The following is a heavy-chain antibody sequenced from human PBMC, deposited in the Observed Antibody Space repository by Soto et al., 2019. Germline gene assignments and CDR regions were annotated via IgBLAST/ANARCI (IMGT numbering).Heavy chain of an antibody. CDR3: ARGTVAAAIDFDY. Sequence: SETLSLTCTVSGGSISSYYWSWIRQPPGKGLEWIGYIYYSGSTNYNPSLKSRVTISVDTSKNQFSLKLSSVTAADTAVYYCARGTVAAAIDFDYWGQGTLVTVSS. V-gene: IGHV4-59*01. CDR2: IYYSGST. CDR1: GGSISSYY. D-gene: IGHD6-13*01. J-gene: IGHJ4*02.